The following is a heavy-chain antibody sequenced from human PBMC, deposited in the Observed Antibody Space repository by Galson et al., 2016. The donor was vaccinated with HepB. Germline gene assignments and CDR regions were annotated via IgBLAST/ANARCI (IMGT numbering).Heavy chain of an antibody. Sequence: SLRLSCAGSGFDFSDYAMHWVRQTPGKGLEWVAVLSYDGVNKYYADSVKGRFTISRDNSKNTLFLQMNRLRAEDTALYYCARVGTKHTYGFSSSDHWGRGTLVTVSS. CDR2: LSYDGVNK. D-gene: IGHD3-10*01. J-gene: IGHJ5*02. CDR3: ARVGTKHTYGFSSSDH. CDR1: GFDFSDYA. V-gene: IGHV3-30-3*01.